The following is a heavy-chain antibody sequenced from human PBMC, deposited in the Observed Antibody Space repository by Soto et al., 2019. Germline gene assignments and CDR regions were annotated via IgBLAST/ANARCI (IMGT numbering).Heavy chain of an antibody. D-gene: IGHD3-22*01. J-gene: IGHJ2*01. CDR3: ARHASRVTMIVVVIGRYFDL. V-gene: IGHV4-39*01. Sequence: QLQLQESGPGLVKPSETLSLTCTVSGGSISSSSYYWGWIRQPPGKGLEWIGSIYYSGSTYYNPSLKSRVTISVDTSKNQFSLKLSSVTAADTAVYYCARHASRVTMIVVVIGRYFDLWGRGTLVTVSS. CDR2: IYYSGST. CDR1: GGSISSSSYY.